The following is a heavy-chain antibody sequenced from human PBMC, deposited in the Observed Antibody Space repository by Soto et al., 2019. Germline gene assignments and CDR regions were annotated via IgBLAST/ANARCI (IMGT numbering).Heavy chain of an antibody. Sequence: EVQLVESGGGLVKPGESLRLSCEASGASFTNAWMNWVRQAPGKGLEWVGRIKTRIDSATTDYAAPVKGRFTISRDDSKNTLYLKMDSLKTEDTAVYYCTTEAPSWLRGLKYGGQGTLFTVPS. CDR2: IKTRIDSATT. V-gene: IGHV3-15*01. CDR1: GASFTNAW. D-gene: IGHD5-12*01. J-gene: IGHJ4*02. CDR3: TTEAPSWLRGLKY.